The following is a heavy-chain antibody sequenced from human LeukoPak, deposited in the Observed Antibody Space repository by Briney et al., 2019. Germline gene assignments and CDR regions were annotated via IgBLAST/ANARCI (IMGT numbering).Heavy chain of an antibody. CDR2: IYHSGST. D-gene: IGHD3-3*01. CDR1: GYSISSGYY. V-gene: IGHV4-38-2*01. J-gene: IGHJ3*02. CDR3: ARGRSPTIFGEVMVPDAFDI. Sequence: PSETLSLTCAVSGYSISSGYYWGWIRQPPGKGLEWIGSIYHSGSTYYNPSLKSRVTISVDTSNNQFSLKLSSVTAADTAVYYCARGRSPTIFGEVMVPDAFDIWGRGTMVTVSS.